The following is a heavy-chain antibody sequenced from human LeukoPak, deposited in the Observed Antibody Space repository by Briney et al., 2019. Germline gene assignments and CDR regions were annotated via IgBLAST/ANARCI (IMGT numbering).Heavy chain of an antibody. Sequence: PSGTLSLTCAVSGGSISSSNWWSWVRQPPGKGLEWIGEIYHSGSTNYNPSLKSRVTISVDKSKHQFSLKLSSVTAADTAVYYCAGTAYGSGSYLPFDYWGQGTLVTVSS. CDR2: IYHSGST. D-gene: IGHD3-10*01. V-gene: IGHV4-4*02. CDR3: AGTAYGSGSYLPFDY. CDR1: GGSISSSNW. J-gene: IGHJ4*02.